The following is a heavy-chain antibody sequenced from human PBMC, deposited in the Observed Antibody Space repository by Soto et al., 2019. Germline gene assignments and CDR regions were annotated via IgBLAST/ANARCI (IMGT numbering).Heavy chain of an antibody. V-gene: IGHV4-59*01. CDR2: IYYSGST. D-gene: IGHD2-15*01. CDR1: GGSISSYY. J-gene: IGHJ5*02. CDR3: ARDLGHCSGGSCWWSDRRESWFDP. Sequence: QVQLQESGPGLVKPSETLSLTCTVSGGSISSYYWSWIRQPPGKGLEWIGYIYYSGSTNYNPSLKSRVTISVDTSKNQFSLKLSSVTAADTAVYYCARDLGHCSGGSCWWSDRRESWFDPWGQGTLVTVSS.